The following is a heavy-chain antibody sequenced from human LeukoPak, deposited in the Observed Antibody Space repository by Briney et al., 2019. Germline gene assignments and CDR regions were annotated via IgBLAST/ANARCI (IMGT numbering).Heavy chain of an antibody. J-gene: IGHJ4*02. D-gene: IGHD3-10*01. Sequence: GGSLRLSCAASGFTVNSNDMSWVRQAPGKGLEWVSVIYSSGNVYYADSVKGRFTISRDSSENMLYLRMDNLRAEDTAVYYCARDRDRDPYYFDHWGQGTLVTVSS. V-gene: IGHV3-53*01. CDR2: IYSSGNV. CDR3: ARDRDRDPYYFDH. CDR1: GFTVNSND.